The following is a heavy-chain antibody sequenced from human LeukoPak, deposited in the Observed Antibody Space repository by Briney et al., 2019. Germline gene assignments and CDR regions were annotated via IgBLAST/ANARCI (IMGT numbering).Heavy chain of an antibody. CDR2: ISYAGSNK. Sequence: GGSLRLSCAASGFTFSSYGMHWVRQAPGKGLEWVAVISYAGSNKYYADSVKGRFTIFRDNSKNTLYLQMNSLRAEDTAVYYCAKVPRGFVELYDYWGQGTLVTVSS. V-gene: IGHV3-30*18. CDR1: GFTFSSYG. CDR3: AKVPRGFVELYDY. J-gene: IGHJ4*02. D-gene: IGHD3-10*01.